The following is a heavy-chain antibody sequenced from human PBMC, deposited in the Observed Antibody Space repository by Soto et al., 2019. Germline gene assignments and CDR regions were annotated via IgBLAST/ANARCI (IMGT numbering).Heavy chain of an antibody. V-gene: IGHV1-46*01. CDR2: INPGSGAA. J-gene: IGHJ3*02. Sequence: QVQLVQSGAEVKKPGASVKISCTASGYTVTTHYMHCVQQAPGGGLEWMGAINPGSGAAMYAQTFRARVTMTRVTSTNTVYMEMSALRSEDTAVFYCARGGEVGVAGSAAFDMWGQGTMVTVSS. D-gene: IGHD3-3*01. CDR3: ARGGEVGVAGSAAFDM. CDR1: GYTVTTHY.